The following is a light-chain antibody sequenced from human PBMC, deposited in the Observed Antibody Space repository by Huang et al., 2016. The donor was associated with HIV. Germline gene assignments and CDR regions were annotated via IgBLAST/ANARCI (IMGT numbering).Light chain of an antibody. Sequence: EIVLTQSPGTLALFPGEKAILSCRASQSTSSSYLAWYQQKRGQPPRLLISAASRRASGILDRFSGSGSGSDFTLTISRLEPEDFAVYFCQQYGRSPPLTFGGGTKVEMK. V-gene: IGKV3-20*01. CDR1: QSTSSSY. J-gene: IGKJ4*01. CDR2: AAS. CDR3: QQYGRSPPLT.